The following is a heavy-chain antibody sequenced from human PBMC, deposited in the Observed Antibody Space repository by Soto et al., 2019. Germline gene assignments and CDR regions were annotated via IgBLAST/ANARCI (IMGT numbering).Heavy chain of an antibody. Sequence: NPSETLSLTCTVSGGSISSSSYYWGWIRQPPGKGLEWIGSIYYSGSTYYNPSLKSRVTISVDTSKNQFSLKLSSVTAADTAVYYCARGTYDILTGYYIYETLWRYYFDYWGQGTLVTVSS. CDR1: GGSISSSSYY. J-gene: IGHJ4*02. CDR3: ARGTYDILTGYYIYETLWRYYFDY. V-gene: IGHV4-39*01. D-gene: IGHD3-9*01. CDR2: IYYSGST.